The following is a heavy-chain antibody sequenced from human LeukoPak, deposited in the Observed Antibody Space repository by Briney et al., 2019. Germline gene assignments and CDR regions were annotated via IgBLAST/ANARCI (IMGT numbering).Heavy chain of an antibody. Sequence: ASVKVSCKASGFTFTISAVQWVRQARGQRLEWIGWIVVGSGNTNYAQKFQERVTITRDMSTSTAYMELSSLRSEDTAVYYCAASVVVVAAVGGMDVWGQGTTVTVSS. V-gene: IGHV1-58*01. CDR1: GFTFTISA. CDR3: AASVVVVAAVGGMDV. D-gene: IGHD2-15*01. J-gene: IGHJ6*02. CDR2: IVVGSGNT.